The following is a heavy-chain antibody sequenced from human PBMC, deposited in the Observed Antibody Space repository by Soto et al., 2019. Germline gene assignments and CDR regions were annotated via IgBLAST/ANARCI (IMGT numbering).Heavy chain of an antibody. Sequence: GGSLRLSCSASGFTFSSYGMHWVRQAPGKGLEWVAFIWHDGGNKFYAESVKGRFTISRDNSKNTLYLQMTSLSAEDTAMYYCARDGDVNTGFGKDYWGQGTLVTVSS. J-gene: IGHJ4*02. V-gene: IGHV3-33*01. D-gene: IGHD3-16*01. CDR3: ARDGDVNTGFGKDY. CDR2: IWHDGGNK. CDR1: GFTFSSYG.